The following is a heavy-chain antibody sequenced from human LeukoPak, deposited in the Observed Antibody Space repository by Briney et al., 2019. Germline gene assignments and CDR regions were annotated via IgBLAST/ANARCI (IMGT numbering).Heavy chain of an antibody. CDR3: ARGGEIGYCSGGSCYCY. J-gene: IGHJ4*02. Sequence: SVKVSCKASGGTFSSYAISWVRQAPGQGLEWMGGIIPIFGTANYAQKFQGRVTITADESTSTAYLELSSLRSEDTAVYYCARGGEIGYCSGGSCYCYWGQGTLVTVSS. V-gene: IGHV1-69*01. CDR1: GGTFSSYA. CDR2: IIPIFGTA. D-gene: IGHD2-15*01.